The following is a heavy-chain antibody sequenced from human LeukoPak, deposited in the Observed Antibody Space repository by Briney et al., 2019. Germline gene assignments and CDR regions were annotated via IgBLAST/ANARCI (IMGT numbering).Heavy chain of an antibody. D-gene: IGHD3-22*01. CDR2: ISGSGGST. CDR1: GFTFSSYA. J-gene: IGHJ4*02. CDR3: ARGLLDSSGYRDY. V-gene: IGHV3-23*01. Sequence: GGSLRLSCAASGFTFSSYAMSWVRQAPGKGLEWVSAISGSGGSTYYADSVKGRFTISRDNSKNTLYLQMNSLRAEDTAVYYCARGLLDSSGYRDYWGQGTLVTVSS.